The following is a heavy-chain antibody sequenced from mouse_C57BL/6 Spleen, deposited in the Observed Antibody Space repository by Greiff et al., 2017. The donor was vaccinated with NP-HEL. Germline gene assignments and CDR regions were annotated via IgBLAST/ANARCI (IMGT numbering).Heavy chain of an antibody. J-gene: IGHJ1*03. CDR3: VRDYYGSLWYFDV. D-gene: IGHD1-1*01. CDR2: IRSKSNNYAT. Sequence: EVQWVESGGGLVQPKGSLKLSCAASGFSFNTYAMNWVRQAPGKGLEWVARIRSKSNNYATYYADSVKDRFTISRDDSESMLYLQMNNLKTEDTAMYYCVRDYYGSLWYFDVWGTGTTVTVSS. CDR1: GFSFNTYA. V-gene: IGHV10-1*01.